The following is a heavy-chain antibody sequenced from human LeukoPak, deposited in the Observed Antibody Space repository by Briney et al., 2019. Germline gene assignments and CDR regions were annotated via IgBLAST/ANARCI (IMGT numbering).Heavy chain of an antibody. Sequence: SETLSLTCAVYGGSFSGYYRSWIRQPPGKGLEWIGEINHSGSTNYNPSLKSRVTISVDTSKNQFSLKLSSVTAADTAVYYCARESWDGYMSYWGQGTLVTVSS. J-gene: IGHJ4*02. CDR1: GGSFSGYY. CDR2: INHSGST. CDR3: ARESWDGYMSY. V-gene: IGHV4-34*01. D-gene: IGHD5-24*01.